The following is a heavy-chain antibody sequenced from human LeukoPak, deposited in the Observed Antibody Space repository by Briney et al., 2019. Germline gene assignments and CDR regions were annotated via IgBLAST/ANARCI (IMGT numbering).Heavy chain of an antibody. V-gene: IGHV4-59*01. CDR2: IYYSGST. CDR1: GGPISSYY. CDR3: ARGLDITIFGVVPNWFDP. J-gene: IGHJ5*02. Sequence: PSETLSLTCTVSGGPISSYYWSWIRQPPGKGLEWIGYIYYSGSTNYNPSLKSRVTISVDTSKNQFSLKLSSVTAADTAVYYCARGLDITIFGVVPNWFDPWGQGTLVTVSS. D-gene: IGHD3-3*01.